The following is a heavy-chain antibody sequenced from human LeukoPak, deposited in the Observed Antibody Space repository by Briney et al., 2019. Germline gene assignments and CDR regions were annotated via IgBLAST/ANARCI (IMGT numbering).Heavy chain of an antibody. CDR1: GFTFGSYA. Sequence: GRSLRLSCAASGFTFGSYAMHWVRQAPGKGLEWVAVISYDGSNKYYADSVKGRFTISRDNSKNTLYLQMNSLRAEDTAVYYCARATPYYYDSSVQFDYWGQGTLVTVSS. CDR2: ISYDGSNK. CDR3: ARATPYYYDSSVQFDY. J-gene: IGHJ4*02. D-gene: IGHD3-22*01. V-gene: IGHV3-30-3*01.